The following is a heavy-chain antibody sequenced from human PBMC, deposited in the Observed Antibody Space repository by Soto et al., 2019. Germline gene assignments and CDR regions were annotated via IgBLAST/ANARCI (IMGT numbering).Heavy chain of an antibody. CDR2: ISAYNGNT. Sequence: ASVKVSCKASGYTFTSYAISWVRQAPGQGLEWMGWISAYNGNTNYAEKLQGRVTVTTDTPMSTAYMELRSLRPDDTAVYYCARAPQNDYGDYDAFDMWGQGTMVTVSS. D-gene: IGHD4-17*01. J-gene: IGHJ3*02. CDR1: GYTFTSYA. CDR3: ARAPQNDYGDYDAFDM. V-gene: IGHV1-18*01.